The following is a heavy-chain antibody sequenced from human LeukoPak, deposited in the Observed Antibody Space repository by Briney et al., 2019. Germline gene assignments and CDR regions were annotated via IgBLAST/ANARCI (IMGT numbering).Heavy chain of an antibody. Sequence: GGSLRLSCAAFGFTFKLYTMNWVRQAPGQGLEWVSSINFSGDNRGDNTYYADSVRGRFSISRDNSQNTVFLQMNNLRVDDTAAYYCVGTFTVFGVVSTIEWGQGTLVTVSS. CDR3: VGTFTVFGVVSTIE. V-gene: IGHV3-23*01. J-gene: IGHJ4*02. D-gene: IGHD3-3*01. CDR2: INFSGDNRGDNT. CDR1: GFTFKLYT.